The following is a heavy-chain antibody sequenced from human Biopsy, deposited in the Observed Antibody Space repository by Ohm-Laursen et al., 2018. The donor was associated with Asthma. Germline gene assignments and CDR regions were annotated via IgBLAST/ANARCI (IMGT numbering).Heavy chain of an antibody. Sequence: SLRLSCSASEFTFSNYGMHWVCQAPGKGLDWEAVISFDGSNKNYTDSVNGRFTISRGNSTNTLHLQMNSLRAEDTAVYYYAKDVFPGWELRRGPDYWGQGTLVTVSS. V-gene: IGHV3-30*18. J-gene: IGHJ4*02. CDR1: EFTFSNYG. D-gene: IGHD1-26*01. CDR2: ISFDGSNK. CDR3: AKDVFPGWELRRGPDY.